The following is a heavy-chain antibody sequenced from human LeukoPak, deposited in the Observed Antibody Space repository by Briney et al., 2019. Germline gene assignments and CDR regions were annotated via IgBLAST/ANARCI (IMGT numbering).Heavy chain of an antibody. CDR1: GFTFSSYG. V-gene: IGHV3-33*01. CDR2: IWYDGSNK. J-gene: IGHJ4*02. Sequence: GRSLRLSCAASGFTFSSYGMHWVRQAPGKGLEWVAVIWYDGSNKYYADSVKGRFTISRDNSENTLYLQMNSLRAEDTAVYYCAREESYGDCGLANWGQGTLVTVSS. CDR3: AREESYGDCGLAN. D-gene: IGHD4-17*01.